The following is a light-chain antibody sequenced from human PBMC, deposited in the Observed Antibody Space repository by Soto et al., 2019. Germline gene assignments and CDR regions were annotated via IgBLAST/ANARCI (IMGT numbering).Light chain of an antibody. CDR3: SSYTSSSTLV. Sequence: PAPLCGAPLQFVILSRPGTNKHVGGYTYVSWYQQHPGKAPKLMIYDVSNRPSGVSNRFSGSKSGNTASLTISGLQAEDEADYYCSSYTSSSTLVFGTGTKVT. V-gene: IGLV2-14*01. J-gene: IGLJ1*01. CDR1: NKHVGGYTY. CDR2: DVS.